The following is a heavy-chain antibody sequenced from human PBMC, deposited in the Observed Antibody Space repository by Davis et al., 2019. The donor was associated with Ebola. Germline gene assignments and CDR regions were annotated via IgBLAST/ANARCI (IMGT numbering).Heavy chain of an antibody. D-gene: IGHD3-3*01. CDR2: IRSKANSYAT. J-gene: IGHJ2*01. CDR1: GFTFSGSA. V-gene: IGHV3-73*01. Sequence: GESLKISCAASGFTFSGSAMHWVRQASGKGLEWVGRIRSKANSYATAYAASVKGRFTISRDDSKNTAYLQMNSLKTEDTAVYYCTTEPRYYDFWSGYYWYFDLWGRGTLVTVSS. CDR3: TTEPRYYDFWSGYYWYFDL.